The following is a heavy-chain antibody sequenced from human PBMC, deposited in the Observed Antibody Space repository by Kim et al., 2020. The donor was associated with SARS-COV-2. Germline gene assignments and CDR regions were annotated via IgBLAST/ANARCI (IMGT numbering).Heavy chain of an antibody. D-gene: IGHD3-3*01. V-gene: IGHV3-30*18. CDR2: ISYEGSNK. CDR1: GFTFSSYG. CDR3: AKDDGINEVKIFGVVNYYGMDV. J-gene: IGHJ6*02. Sequence: GGSLRLSCAASGFTFSSYGMHWVRQAPGKGLEWVAFISYEGSNKYYADSVKGRFTISRDNSKNTLYLQMNSLRAEDTAVYYCAKDDGINEVKIFGVVNYYGMDVWGQGTTVTVSS.